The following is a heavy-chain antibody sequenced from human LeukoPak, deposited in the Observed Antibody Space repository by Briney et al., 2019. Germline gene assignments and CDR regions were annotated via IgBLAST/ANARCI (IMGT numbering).Heavy chain of an antibody. CDR2: IYXRXXT. J-gene: IGHJ4*02. CDR1: GGSMTSNW. CDR3: ARAGAYNLDY. Sequence: SETLSLTCTVSGGSMTSNWWGWVRQPPGKGLEWIGEIYXRXXTXXXXSLKSRATISIXQSKNQFSLSLSSVTAADTAVYYCARAGAYNLDYWGQGTLVAVSS. D-gene: IGHD1-1*01. V-gene: IGHV4/OR15-8*02.